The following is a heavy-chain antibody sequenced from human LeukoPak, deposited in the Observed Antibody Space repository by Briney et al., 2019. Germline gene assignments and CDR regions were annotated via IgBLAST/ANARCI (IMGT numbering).Heavy chain of an antibody. D-gene: IGHD5-24*01. CDR2: INPSGGST. CDR3: ARVVEMATIYDY. CDR1: GYTFTSYY. J-gene: IGHJ4*02. Sequence: GASVKVSCKASGYTFTSYYMHWVRQAPGQGLEWMGIINPSGGSTSYAQKLQGRVTMTRDMSTSTVYMELSSLRSEDTAVYYCARVVEMATIYDYWGQGTLVTVSS. V-gene: IGHV1-46*01.